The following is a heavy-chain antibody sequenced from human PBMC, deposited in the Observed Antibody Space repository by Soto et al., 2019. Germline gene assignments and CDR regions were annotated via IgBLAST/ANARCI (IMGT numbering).Heavy chain of an antibody. V-gene: IGHV4-34*01. J-gene: IGHJ4*02. CDR2: INHSGST. CDR1: GGSFSGDY. CDR3: ARGRKSWEIRFLEWLRYFDY. D-gene: IGHD3-3*01. Sequence: ASETLSLTRAVYGGSFSGDYWGWIRQPPGKGGGWVGGINHSGSTNYNPSLKSRVTISVDTSKNQFSLKLSSVTAADTAVYYCARGRKSWEIRFLEWLRYFDYWGQGTLVTVSS.